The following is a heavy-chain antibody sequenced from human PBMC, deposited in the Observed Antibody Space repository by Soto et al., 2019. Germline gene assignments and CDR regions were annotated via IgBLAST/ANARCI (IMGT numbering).Heavy chain of an antibody. D-gene: IGHD3-10*01. CDR3: AGDRRRLWFLEVQPHYGMDV. CDR2: ISYSGST. Sequence: YLTCTLHDCSIYSIVFYWTWIRQPPRKGLEWIGFISYSGSTYSSPSLRGRATMSLDASKQQFSLRLTSMTAADTAVYYCAGDRRRLWFLEVQPHYGMDVWGQGTTVT. J-gene: IGHJ6*02. CDR1: DCSIYSIVFY. V-gene: IGHV4-30-4*01.